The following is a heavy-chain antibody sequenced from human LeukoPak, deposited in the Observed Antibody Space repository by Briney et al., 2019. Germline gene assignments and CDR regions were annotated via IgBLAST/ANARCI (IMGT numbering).Heavy chain of an antibody. CDR3: AKAIVGATDSPGDY. Sequence: GGSLRLSCAASGFTFSSYAMSWVRQAPGKGLEWVSAISGSGGSTYYADFVKGRFTISRDNSKNTLYLQMNSLRAEDTAVYYCAKAIVGATDSPGDYWGQGTLVTVSS. CDR1: GFTFSSYA. J-gene: IGHJ4*02. CDR2: ISGSGGST. D-gene: IGHD1-26*01. V-gene: IGHV3-23*01.